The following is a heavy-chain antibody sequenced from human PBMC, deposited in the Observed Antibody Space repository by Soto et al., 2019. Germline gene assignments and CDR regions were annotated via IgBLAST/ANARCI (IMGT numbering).Heavy chain of an antibody. J-gene: IGHJ4*02. CDR3: ARPRGYYFIDDY. CDR2: INAGNGNT. D-gene: IGHD3-22*01. CDR1: GYTFTDYA. Sequence: QVQLVQSGAEEKKPGASVKVSCKASGYTFTDYAIHWVRQAPGQRLEWMGWINAGNGNTKYSQKFQGRVTITRDTSASTDYIELSSLRSEDTAVYYCARPRGYYFIDDYWGQGTLVTVSS. V-gene: IGHV1-3*05.